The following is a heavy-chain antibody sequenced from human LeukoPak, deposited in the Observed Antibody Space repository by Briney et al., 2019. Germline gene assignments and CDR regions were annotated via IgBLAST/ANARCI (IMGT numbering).Heavy chain of an antibody. V-gene: IGHV3-30*02. CDR1: GFTFSSYG. Sequence: GGSLRLSCAASGFTFSSYGMHWVRQAPGKGLEWVAVIWYDGSNKYYADSVKGRFTISRDNSKNTLYLQMNSLRAEDTALYYCAKDWNTMVRGFDYWGQGTLVTVSS. J-gene: IGHJ4*02. CDR2: IWYDGSNK. CDR3: AKDWNTMVRGFDY. D-gene: IGHD3-10*01.